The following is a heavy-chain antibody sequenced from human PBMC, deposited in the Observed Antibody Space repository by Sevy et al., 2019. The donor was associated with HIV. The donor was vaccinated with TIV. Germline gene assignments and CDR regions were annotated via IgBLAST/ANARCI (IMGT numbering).Heavy chain of an antibody. CDR1: GFTFSSYS. CDR2: ISSSSSYI. J-gene: IGHJ6*02. CDR3: ARIYCSGGSCYGMDV. D-gene: IGHD2-15*01. Sequence: GGSLRLSCAASGFTFSSYSMNWVRQAPGKGLEWVSSISSSSSYIYYADSVKGRFTISRDNAKNSLYLQMNSLRAEDTAVYYCARIYCSGGSCYGMDVWGQGPTVTVSS. V-gene: IGHV3-21*01.